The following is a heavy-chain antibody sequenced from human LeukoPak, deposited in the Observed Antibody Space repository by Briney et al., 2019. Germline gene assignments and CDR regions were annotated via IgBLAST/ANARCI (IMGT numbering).Heavy chain of an antibody. J-gene: IGHJ6*02. V-gene: IGHV1-8*01. Sequence: GASVKVSCKASGYTFTIHDINWVRQAPGQGLEWVGWMNPNSGGTVYAQKFQGRVSMTRDTSIGTLYMELNSLRSEDTAVYYCARGAIFGVTPRGYGMDVWGQGTTVTVSS. CDR2: MNPNSGGT. CDR3: ARGAIFGVTPRGYGMDV. D-gene: IGHD3-3*01. CDR1: GYTFTIHD.